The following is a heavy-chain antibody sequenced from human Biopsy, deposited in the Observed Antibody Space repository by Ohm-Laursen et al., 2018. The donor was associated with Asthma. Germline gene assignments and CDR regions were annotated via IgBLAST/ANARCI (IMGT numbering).Heavy chain of an antibody. CDR3: AATGYSDYYYRT. CDR2: MNPRSGVT. Sequence: GSSVKVSCKASGYPFTSFDLNWVRLAAGQGLEWMGWMNPRSGVTNFAPKFRGRISMTRDASISTAYLEMSSLRSDDTALYFCAATGYSDYYYRTWGQGTLVTASS. J-gene: IGHJ5*02. CDR1: GYPFTSFD. V-gene: IGHV1-8*02. D-gene: IGHD5-12*01.